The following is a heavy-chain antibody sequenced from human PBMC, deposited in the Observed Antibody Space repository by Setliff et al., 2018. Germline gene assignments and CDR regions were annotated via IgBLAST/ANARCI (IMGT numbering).Heavy chain of an antibody. CDR2: IKRITDSGTT. D-gene: IGHD5-18*01. CDR3: ASLGVNELWLDY. CDR1: GFTFSNAW. V-gene: IGHV3-15*01. J-gene: IGHJ4*02. Sequence: GGSLRLSCTASGFTFSNAWMSWVRQAPGKGLEWVGRIKRITDSGTTDHAAPVKGRFTISRDDSKNTLYLQRNSLKTEATAVYYCASLGVNELWLDYWGQGTLVTVSS.